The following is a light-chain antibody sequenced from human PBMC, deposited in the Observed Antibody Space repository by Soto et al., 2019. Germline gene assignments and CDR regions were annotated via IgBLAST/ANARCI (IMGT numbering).Light chain of an antibody. CDR2: ATD. CDR1: QTITNY. CDR3: QQSYNTPQT. V-gene: IGKV1-39*01. J-gene: IGKJ1*01. Sequence: DIQMTQSPSPLSASVGDRVTITCRASQTITNYLNWYQQQSGKAPKLLIYATDTLQSGVPSRFSGSGSGTDYTLTISSLQPEDFETYYCQQSYNTPQTFGQGTKVDIK.